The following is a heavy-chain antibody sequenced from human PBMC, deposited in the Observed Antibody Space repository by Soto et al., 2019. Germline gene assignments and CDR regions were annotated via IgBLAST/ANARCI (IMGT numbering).Heavy chain of an antibody. CDR3: ARSGYAGYYFDY. CDR2: IYYSGST. J-gene: IGHJ4*02. D-gene: IGHD6-25*01. CDR1: GGSISSYY. V-gene: IGHV4-59*01. Sequence: SETLSLTCTVSGGSISSYYWSWIRQPPGKGLEWIGYIYYSGSTNYNPSLKSRVTISVGTSKNQFSLKLSSVTAADTAVYYCARSGYAGYYFDYWGQGTLVTVSS.